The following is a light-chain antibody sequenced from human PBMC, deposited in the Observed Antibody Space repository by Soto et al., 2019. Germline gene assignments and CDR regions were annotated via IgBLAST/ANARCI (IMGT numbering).Light chain of an antibody. J-gene: IGKJ2*01. V-gene: IGKV3D-15*01. CDR2: GAS. CDR1: QSVSSK. CDR3: QQYNNWPPYT. Sequence: VMTQSPATLSVSPGERATLSCRASQSVSSKLAWYQQKPGQAPRLLIYGASTRATGIPARFSGCGSGTEFTLTVSSLQSEDFAVYYCQQYNNWPPYTFGQGTKLEIK.